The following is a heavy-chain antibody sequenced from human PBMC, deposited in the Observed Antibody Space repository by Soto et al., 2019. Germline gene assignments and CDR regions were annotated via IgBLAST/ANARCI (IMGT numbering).Heavy chain of an antibody. CDR3: GYDAFDI. CDR2: ISYDGSNK. CDR1: GFTFSSYG. J-gene: IGHJ3*02. Sequence: QVQLVESGGGVVQPGRSLRLSCAASGFTFSSYGMHWVRQAPGKGLEWVAVISYDGSNKYYADSVKGRFTISRDNSKNTLYLQINSLRAEDTAVYYCGYDAFDIWGQGTMVTVSS. V-gene: IGHV3-30*03.